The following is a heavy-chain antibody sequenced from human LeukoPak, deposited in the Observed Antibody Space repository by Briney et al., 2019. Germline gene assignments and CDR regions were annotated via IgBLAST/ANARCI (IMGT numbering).Heavy chain of an antibody. J-gene: IGHJ5*02. V-gene: IGHV1-2*02. CDR1: GYTFTGYY. D-gene: IGHD2-15*01. Sequence: ASVKVSCKASGYTFTGYYMHWVRQAPGQGLEWMGWINPNSGGTNYAQKFQGRVTMTRDTSISTAYMELSRLRSDDTAIYYCAKDRFSCSGGSCYANWFAPWGQGTLVTVSS. CDR3: AKDRFSCSGGSCYANWFAP. CDR2: INPNSGGT.